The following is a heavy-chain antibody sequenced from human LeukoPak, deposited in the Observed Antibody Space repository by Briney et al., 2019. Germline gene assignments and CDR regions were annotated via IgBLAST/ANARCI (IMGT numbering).Heavy chain of an antibody. CDR2: ISNSGGST. V-gene: IGHV3-23*01. CDR1: GFIFRNYV. J-gene: IGHJ4*02. CDR3: AKEGLNIATRDFFDS. D-gene: IGHD6-6*01. Sequence: GGSLRLSCAASGFIFRNYVVAWVRQAPGKGLEWVSQISNSGGSTYYADSVKGRFTISRDNSKNTLYLQMDSLRAEDTAVYYCAKEGLNIATRDFFDSWGQGTLVTVSS.